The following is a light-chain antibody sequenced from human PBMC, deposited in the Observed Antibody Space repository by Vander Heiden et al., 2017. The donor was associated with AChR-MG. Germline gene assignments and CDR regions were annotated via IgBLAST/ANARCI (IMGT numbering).Light chain of an antibody. CDR3: QQYYNWPPWT. Sequence: EIVVTQSPATLSVSPGERATLSCRASQSVSTDVAWYQQKPGQAPRLLIYGPSTRATGIPARFSGSGSGTEFTLTINSLQSEDFAVYYCQQYYNWPPWTFGQGTRVEIK. J-gene: IGKJ1*01. CDR2: GPS. CDR1: QSVSTD. V-gene: IGKV3-15*01.